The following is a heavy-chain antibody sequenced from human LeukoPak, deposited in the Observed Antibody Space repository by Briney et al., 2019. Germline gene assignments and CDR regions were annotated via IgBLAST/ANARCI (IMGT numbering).Heavy chain of an antibody. CDR3: ARGQLRYFDWLFPFDP. Sequence: ASVKVSCKASGYTFTSYDINWVRQATGQGLEWIGWMNPNSGNTGYAQKFQGRVTMTRNTSISTAYMELSSLRSEDTAVYYCARGQLRYFDWLFPFDPWGQGTLVTVSS. CDR2: MNPNSGNT. CDR1: GYTFTSYD. D-gene: IGHD3-9*01. J-gene: IGHJ5*02. V-gene: IGHV1-8*01.